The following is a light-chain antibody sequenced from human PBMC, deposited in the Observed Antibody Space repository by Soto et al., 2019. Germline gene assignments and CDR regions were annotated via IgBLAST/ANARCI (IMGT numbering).Light chain of an antibody. CDR3: QQYDSSPPFALT. CDR1: QNVRSN. J-gene: IGKJ4*01. Sequence: EILMTQSPATLSVSPGERATLSCRASQNVRSNLAWYQQKTGQAPRLLIYGASTRATGIPDRFSGSGSGTDFTLTINRLEPEDFAVYYCQQYDSSPPFALTFGGGTKVDIK. V-gene: IGKV3-15*01. CDR2: GAS.